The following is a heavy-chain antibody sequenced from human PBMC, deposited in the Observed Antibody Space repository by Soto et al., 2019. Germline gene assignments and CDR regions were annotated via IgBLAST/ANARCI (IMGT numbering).Heavy chain of an antibody. CDR2: ISGRGGST. D-gene: IGHD6-19*01. J-gene: IGHJ4*02. V-gene: IGHV3-23*01. CDR3: AKGAGYSSGWYPGYFDY. Sequence: GGSLRLSCAASGFTFSTYAMSWVRQAPGKGLEWVSFISGRGGSTYYADSVKGRFTISRDNSKNTLYLQMNSLRAEDTAIYYCAKGAGYSSGWYPGYFDYWGQGTLVTVSS. CDR1: GFTFSTYA.